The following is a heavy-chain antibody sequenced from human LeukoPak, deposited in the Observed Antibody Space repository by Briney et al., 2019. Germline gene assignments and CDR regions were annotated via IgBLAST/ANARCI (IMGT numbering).Heavy chain of an antibody. CDR1: GFTFATYW. CDR2: LNQDGGEK. J-gene: IGHJ4*02. Sequence: GGSLRLSCAASGFTFATYWIYWVRQAPGKGLEWVAVLNQDGGEKYYVDSVKGRFTISRDNAKNSLYLQMNSLRPEDTAVYYCARDFRNAGDYWGQGTLVTVSS. CDR3: ARDFRNAGDY. V-gene: IGHV3-7*01. D-gene: IGHD1-14*01.